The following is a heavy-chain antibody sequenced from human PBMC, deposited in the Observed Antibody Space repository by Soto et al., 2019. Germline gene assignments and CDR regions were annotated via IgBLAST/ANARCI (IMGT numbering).Heavy chain of an antibody. Sequence: ASVKVSCKASGFTFTSSAMQWVRQARGQRLEWKGWIVVGSGNTNYAQKFQERVTITRDMSTSTAYMELISLRSEDTAVYYCAAATLWFGELYYYMDVWGKGTTVTV. J-gene: IGHJ6*03. CDR3: AAATLWFGELYYYMDV. CDR2: IVVGSGNT. CDR1: GFTFTSSA. V-gene: IGHV1-58*02. D-gene: IGHD3-10*01.